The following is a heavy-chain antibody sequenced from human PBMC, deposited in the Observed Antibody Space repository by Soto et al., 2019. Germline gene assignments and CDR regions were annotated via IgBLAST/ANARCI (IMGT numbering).Heavy chain of an antibody. D-gene: IGHD2-8*01. V-gene: IGHV3-23*01. Sequence: PGGSLILSCAASGLTFSSYAMSWVRPAPGKGLEWVSAISGSGGSTYYADSVKGRFTISRDNSKNTLYLQMNSLRAEDTAVYYCAKEELMVYALYFDYWGQGTLVTASS. CDR3: AKEELMVYALYFDY. CDR1: GLTFSSYA. CDR2: ISGSGGST. J-gene: IGHJ4*02.